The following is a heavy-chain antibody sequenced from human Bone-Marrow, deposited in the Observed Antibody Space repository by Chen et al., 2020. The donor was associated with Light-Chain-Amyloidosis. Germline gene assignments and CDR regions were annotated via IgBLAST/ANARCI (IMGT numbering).Heavy chain of an antibody. CDR2: MNSAGSGT. J-gene: IGHJ4*02. CDR1: GFTFSTHW. D-gene: IGHD1-26*01. CDR3: AKAGSYRFDS. Sequence: EVQLVESGGDLVQPGGSLRLSCAASGFTFSTHWMHWVRQAPGKGLVWVARMNSAGSGTSYADSVKGRFIISRDNAKNTLYLQMNSLRPEDTAVYYCAKAGSYRFDSWGQGTLVTVSS. V-gene: IGHV3-74*01.